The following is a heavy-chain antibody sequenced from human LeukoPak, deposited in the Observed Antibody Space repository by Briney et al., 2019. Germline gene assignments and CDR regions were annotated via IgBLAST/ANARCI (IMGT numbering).Heavy chain of an antibody. D-gene: IGHD1-26*01. CDR3: AREVEGGRASKYSGSYSWFDP. CDR1: GYTFTSYD. Sequence: ASVKVSRKASGYTFTSYDINWVRQATGQGLEWMGWMNPNSGNTGYAQKFQGRVTMTRNTSISTAYMELSSLRSEDTAVYYCAREVEGGRASKYSGSYSWFDPWGQGALVTVSS. V-gene: IGHV1-8*01. J-gene: IGHJ5*02. CDR2: MNPNSGNT.